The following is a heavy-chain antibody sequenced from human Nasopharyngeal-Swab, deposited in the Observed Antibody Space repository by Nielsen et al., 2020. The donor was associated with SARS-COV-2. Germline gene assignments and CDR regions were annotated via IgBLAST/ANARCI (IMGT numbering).Heavy chain of an antibody. Sequence: WIRQSPSRGLEWLGRTYYRSTWYDDFAVSVKGRIIINPDTSKNQFSLHLNSVTPGDTAVYYCARDRGTYSSVGTGYYFDYWGQGSLVTVSS. J-gene: IGHJ4*02. CDR2: TYYRSTWYD. D-gene: IGHD3/OR15-3a*01. V-gene: IGHV6-1*01. CDR3: ARDRGTYSSVGTGYYFDY.